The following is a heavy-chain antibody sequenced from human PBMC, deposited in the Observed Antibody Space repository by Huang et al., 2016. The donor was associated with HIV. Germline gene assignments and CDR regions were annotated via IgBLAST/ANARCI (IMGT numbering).Heavy chain of an antibody. V-gene: IGHV3-30*02. D-gene: IGHD2-21*02. CDR3: ATDLGGYSFDY. CDR1: GFSFSHYG. J-gene: IGHJ4*02. CDR2: IRFDGGNK. Sequence: QEQLVESGGGVVQPGGSLRLSCATSGFSFSHYGMHWVRPAPGKGVEWVAFIRFDGGNKHYADSAKGRFTISRDKSKKMLFLEMNSLRGDDTAFYYCATDLGGYSFDYWGQGALVSVSS.